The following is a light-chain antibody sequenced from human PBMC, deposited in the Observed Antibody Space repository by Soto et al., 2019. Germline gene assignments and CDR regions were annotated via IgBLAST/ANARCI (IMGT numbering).Light chain of an antibody. CDR1: QSINSRY. Sequence: EIVLTQSPGTLSLSPGERATLSCRASQSINSRYLAWYQQKPGQAPRLLIYGASSRASGIPDRFSGSESGKDFTLSISRLEPEDFAVYYCQQFGSSPGFTFGPGTIVDIK. V-gene: IGKV3-20*01. J-gene: IGKJ3*01. CDR3: QQFGSSPGFT. CDR2: GAS.